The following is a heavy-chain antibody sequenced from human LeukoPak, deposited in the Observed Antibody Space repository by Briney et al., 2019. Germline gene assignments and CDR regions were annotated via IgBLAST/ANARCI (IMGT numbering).Heavy chain of an antibody. J-gene: IGHJ6*03. Sequence: ASVKVSCKASGYTFTGYYMHWVRQAPGQGLEWMGRINPNRGGTNYAQKFQGRVTMTRDTSISTAYMELSRLRSDDTAVYYCARDCGGSCYPYYYYYYMDVWGKGTTVTVSS. CDR1: GYTFTGYY. CDR2: INPNRGGT. V-gene: IGHV1-2*06. D-gene: IGHD2-15*01. CDR3: ARDCGGSCYPYYYYYYMDV.